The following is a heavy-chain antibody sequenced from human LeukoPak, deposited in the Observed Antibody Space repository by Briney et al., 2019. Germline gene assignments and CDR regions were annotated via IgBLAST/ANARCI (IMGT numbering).Heavy chain of an antibody. CDR2: ISYDGSNK. D-gene: IGHD3-3*01. V-gene: IGHV3-30*18. CDR3: AKTERYYDFWSGLGTFDY. Sequence: GGFLRLSCAASGFTFSSYGMHWVRQAPGKGLEWVAVISYDGSNKYYADSVKGRFTISRDNSKNTLYLQMNSLRAEDTAVYYCAKTERYYDFWSGLGTFDYWGQGTLVTVSS. CDR1: GFTFSSYG. J-gene: IGHJ4*02.